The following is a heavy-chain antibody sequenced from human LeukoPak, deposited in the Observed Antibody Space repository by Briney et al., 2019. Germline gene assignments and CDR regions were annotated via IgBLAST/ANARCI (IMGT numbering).Heavy chain of an antibody. J-gene: IGHJ4*02. CDR3: AKDTGGGITMIVVVTFGPYYFDY. Sequence: GGSVSLLCAASGFPFSRYAMMWVRPAPGKGLEGVSAINRSGGSPYYADSVKGRFTISRDNSKNTLYLQMNSLRAEDTAVYYCAKDTGGGITMIVVVTFGPYYFDYWGQGTLVTVSS. V-gene: IGHV3-23*01. CDR1: GFPFSRYA. D-gene: IGHD3-22*01. CDR2: INRSGGSP.